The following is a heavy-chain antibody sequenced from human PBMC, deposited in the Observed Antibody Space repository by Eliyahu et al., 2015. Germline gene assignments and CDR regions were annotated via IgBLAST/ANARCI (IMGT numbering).Heavy chain of an antibody. CDR2: IVSTGTNI. CDR3: VRDPTGLRDNWDFGFDV. CDR1: GFNFKIHD. J-gene: IGHJ3*01. V-gene: IGHV3-21*06. Sequence: VHLVESGGGLVRPGGSLRLSCAASGFNFKIHDMHWVRQAPGKGLEWIAAIVSTGTNIFYADSIQGRFTISRDNTKSLLHLQMNSLRAEDTAVYFCVRDPTGLRDNWDFGFDVWGHGTMVVVSS. D-gene: IGHD1-14*01.